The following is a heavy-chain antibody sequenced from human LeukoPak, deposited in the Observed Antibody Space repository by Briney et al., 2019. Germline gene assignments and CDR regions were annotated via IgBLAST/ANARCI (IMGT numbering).Heavy chain of an antibody. D-gene: IGHD3-10*01. Sequence: PSETLSLTCAVYGGSFSGYYWSWIRQPPGKGLEWIGEINHSGSTNYNPSLKSRVTISVDTSKNQFSLKLSSVTAADTAVYYCARLKRITMVRGVNYSHRFDPWGQGTLVTVSS. CDR2: INHSGST. V-gene: IGHV4-34*01. CDR1: GGSFSGYY. CDR3: ARLKRITMVRGVNYSHRFDP. J-gene: IGHJ5*02.